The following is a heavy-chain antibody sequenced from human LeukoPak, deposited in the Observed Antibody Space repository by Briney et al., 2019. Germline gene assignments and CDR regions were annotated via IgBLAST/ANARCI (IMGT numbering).Heavy chain of an antibody. CDR1: GFMFSSYA. CDR3: AKDGITMVRGVSLEYFQH. Sequence: GGSLRLSCAASGFMFSSYAMGWVRQAPGKGLEWVSAISGSGGSTYYADSVKGRFTISRDNSKNTLYLQMNSLRAEDKAVYYCAKDGITMVRGVSLEYFQHWGQGTLVTVSS. J-gene: IGHJ1*01. D-gene: IGHD3-10*01. CDR2: ISGSGGST. V-gene: IGHV3-23*01.